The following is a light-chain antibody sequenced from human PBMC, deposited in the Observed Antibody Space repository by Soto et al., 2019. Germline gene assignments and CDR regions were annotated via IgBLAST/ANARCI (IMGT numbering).Light chain of an antibody. CDR2: WAS. J-gene: IGKJ2*01. CDR1: QNVLYSSNNENY. V-gene: IGKV4-1*01. Sequence: DIVMIQSPDSLAVSLGERATINCKSSQNVLYSSNNENYLAWFQQKPGQPPKLLIYWASTRESGVPDRFSGSGSGTDFTLTISSLQAGDVAVYYCQQYYSTPYTFGQGTKLEIK. CDR3: QQYYSTPYT.